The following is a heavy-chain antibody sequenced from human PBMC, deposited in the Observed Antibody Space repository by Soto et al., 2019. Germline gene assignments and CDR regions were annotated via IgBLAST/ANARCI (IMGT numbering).Heavy chain of an antibody. D-gene: IGHD3-22*01. CDR2: INPNSGGT. V-gene: IGHV1-2*04. J-gene: IGHJ6*02. Sequence: ASVKVSCKASGYTFTGYYMHWVRQAPGQGLEWMGWINPNSGGTNYAQKFQGWVTMTRDTSISTAYMELSRLSSDDTAVYYCARGVSTYYYDSSGYFSPPDVWGQGTVVTVSS. CDR1: GYTFTGYY. CDR3: ARGVSTYYYDSSGYFSPPDV.